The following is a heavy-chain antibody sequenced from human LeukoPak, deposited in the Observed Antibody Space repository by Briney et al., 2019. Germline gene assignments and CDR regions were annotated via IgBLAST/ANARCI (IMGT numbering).Heavy chain of an antibody. J-gene: IGHJ4*02. CDR1: GGSISSYY. CDR2: IYYSGST. Sequence: SETLTLTCTVSGGSISSYYWSWIRQPPGKGLEWIGYIYYSGSTNYNPSLKSRVTISVDTSKNQFSLKLSSVTAADTAVYYCARGSESSPVLPIDYWGQGSLVTVSS. D-gene: IGHD4/OR15-4a*01. V-gene: IGHV4-59*01. CDR3: ARGSESSPVLPIDY.